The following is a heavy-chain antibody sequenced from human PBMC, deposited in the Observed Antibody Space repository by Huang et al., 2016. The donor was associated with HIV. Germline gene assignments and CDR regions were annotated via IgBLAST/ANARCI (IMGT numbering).Heavy chain of an antibody. D-gene: IGHD6-13*01. CDR1: GFTFSSYA. J-gene: IGHJ4*02. CDR3: ARTGIAAAGTYFDY. Sequence: EVQLVESGGGLVQPGGSLRLSCAASGFTFSSYAMHWVRQAPGKGLEYVSAISSNGGSTYYADSVKGRFTSSRDNSKNTRYLQMGSLRAEDMAVYYCARTGIAAAGTYFDYWGQGTLVTVSS. V-gene: IGHV3-64*07. CDR2: ISSNGGST.